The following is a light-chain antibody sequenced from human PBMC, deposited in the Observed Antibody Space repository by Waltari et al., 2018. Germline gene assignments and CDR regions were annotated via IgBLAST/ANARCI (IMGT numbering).Light chain of an antibody. CDR3: HQYGSSPYT. V-gene: IGKV3-20*01. CDR2: GAS. Sequence: EIVLTQSHGTLSLSPGERATISCRATQCVDRNYLAWYQQTPVQAPRLLIHGASTRSTGIPDRFSGGCSGTDFTLTISSLEPEDFAVYYCHQYGSSPYTFGQGTKLDI. CDR1: QCVDRNY. J-gene: IGKJ2*01.